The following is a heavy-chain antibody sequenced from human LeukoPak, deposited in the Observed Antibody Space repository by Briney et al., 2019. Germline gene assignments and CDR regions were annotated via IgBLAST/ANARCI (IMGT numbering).Heavy chain of an antibody. CDR2: INHSEST. J-gene: IGHJ3*02. CDR3: ARRRAIDAFDI. V-gene: IGHV4-34*01. CDR1: GGSISSYY. Sequence: SETLSLTCTVSGGSISSYYWSWFRQPPGKGLEWIGEINHSESTNYNPSLKSRVTISVDTSKNQFSLKLSSVTAADTAVYYCARRRAIDAFDIWGQGTMVTVSS.